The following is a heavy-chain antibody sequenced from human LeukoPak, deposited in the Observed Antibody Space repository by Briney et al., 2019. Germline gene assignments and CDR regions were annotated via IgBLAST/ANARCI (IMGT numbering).Heavy chain of an antibody. CDR3: AKGMEYYDGSGSNPDI. V-gene: IGHV3-23*01. D-gene: IGHD3-10*01. CDR1: GFTFSSYA. J-gene: IGHJ3*02. CDR2: INGSGGST. Sequence: PGGSLRLSCAASGFTFSSYAMSWVRQAPGKGLEWVSAINGSGGSTYYADSVKGRFTISRDNSKNTLYLQMNSLRAEDTAVYYCAKGMEYYDGSGSNPDIWGQGTMVTVSS.